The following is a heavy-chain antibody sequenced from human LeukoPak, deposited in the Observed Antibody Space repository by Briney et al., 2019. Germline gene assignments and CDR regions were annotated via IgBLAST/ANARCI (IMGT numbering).Heavy chain of an antibody. J-gene: IGHJ4*02. CDR1: GFTFSSYG. D-gene: IGHD1-26*01. V-gene: IGHV3-30*02. CDR3: AKDSRRKWELFLFDY. CDR2: IRYDGSNK. Sequence: GGSLRLSCAASGFTFSSYGMHWVRQAPGKGLEWVAFIRYDGSNKYYADSVKGRFTISRDNSKNTLYLQMNSLRAEDTAVYYCAKDSRRKWELFLFDYWGQGTLVTVSS.